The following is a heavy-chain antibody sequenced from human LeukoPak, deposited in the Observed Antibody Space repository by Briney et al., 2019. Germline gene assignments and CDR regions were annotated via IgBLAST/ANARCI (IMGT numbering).Heavy chain of an antibody. V-gene: IGHV3-66*01. D-gene: IGHD2-15*01. CDR1: GFTVSSNY. CDR3: ARDQVAGRDP. J-gene: IGHJ3*01. CDR2: IYSGGST. Sequence: TGGSLRLSCAASGFTVSSNYMSWVRQAPGKGPEWVSFIYSGGSTYYADSVKGRFNIYRDNSKNTLYLKMNSLRAEDRAVYYCARDQVAGRDPWGQGTMVTVSS.